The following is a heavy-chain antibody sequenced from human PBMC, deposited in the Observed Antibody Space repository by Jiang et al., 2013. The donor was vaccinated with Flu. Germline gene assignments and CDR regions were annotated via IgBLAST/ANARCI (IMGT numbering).Heavy chain of an antibody. CDR2: IYYSGST. CDR3: ATDAYYYDSSGYLVGAFDI. J-gene: IGHJ3*02. D-gene: IGHD3-22*01. Sequence: GLVKPSETLSLTCTVSGGSISSSSYYWGWIRQPPGKGLEWIGSIYYSGSTYYNPSLKSRVTISVDTSKNQFSLKLSSVTAADTAVYYCATDAYYYDSSGYLVGAFDIWGQGTMVTVSS. CDR1: GGSISSSSYY. V-gene: IGHV4-39*01.